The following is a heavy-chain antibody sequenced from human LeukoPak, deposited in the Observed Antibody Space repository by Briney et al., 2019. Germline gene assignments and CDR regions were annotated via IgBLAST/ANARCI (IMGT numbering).Heavy chain of an antibody. CDR1: GYTFTNYY. D-gene: IGHD5-18*01. V-gene: IGHV1-46*04. J-gene: IGHJ4*02. Sequence: ASVKVSCKASGYTFTNYYMHWVRQAPGQGLEWMGIINSSGGSTSYAQKLQGRVTMTRDTSTSTVYMELGSLRSEDTAVYYCARFSYGGGGYFDYWGQGTLVTVSS. CDR2: INSSGGST. CDR3: ARFSYGGGGYFDY.